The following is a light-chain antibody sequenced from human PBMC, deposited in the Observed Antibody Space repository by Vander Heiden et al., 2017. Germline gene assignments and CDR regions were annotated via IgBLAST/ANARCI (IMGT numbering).Light chain of an antibody. CDR2: GSS. V-gene: IGKV3-20*01. CDR1: QSVPSSY. Sequence: EIVLTQSPATLSLSPGARATLSCRTSQSVPSSYLAWYQQRPGQPPRLLIYGSSNRASGIADRFSGSGSGTLFTLTISRLEPEDFVVYFCHQYGNSPRTFGQGTRVEVK. CDR3: HQYGNSPRT. J-gene: IGKJ1*01.